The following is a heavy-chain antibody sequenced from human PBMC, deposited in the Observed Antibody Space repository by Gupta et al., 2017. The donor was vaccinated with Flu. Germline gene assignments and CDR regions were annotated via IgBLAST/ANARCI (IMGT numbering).Heavy chain of an antibody. CDR2: ITGSSSTI. D-gene: IGHD5-18*01. J-gene: IGHJ6*02. V-gene: IGHV3-48*01. CDR3: ARDCRINWLHQCTTFYGMDV. CDR1: GFTFSSYS. Sequence: EVQLVESGGGLVQPGGSLRLSCAASGFTFSSYSMNWFGQDTGKGLEWVSYITGSSSTIDYADSVKGRFTISRDNAKKSLYLQMNGLRADDTAVYYCARDCRINWLHQCTTFYGMDVWGQGTTVTVSS.